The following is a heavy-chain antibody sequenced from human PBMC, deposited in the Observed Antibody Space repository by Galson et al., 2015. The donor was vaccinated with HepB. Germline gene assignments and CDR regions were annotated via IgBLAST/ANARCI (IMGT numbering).Heavy chain of an antibody. V-gene: IGHV3-11*01. CDR1: GFSFSDSY. CDR3: GRSKRGGGDAFDL. CDR2: ISSNSGSAT. Sequence: SLRLSCAVSGFSFSDSYMSWIRQAPGKGLEWVSYISSNSGSATHYADSVKGRFTISRDNVKKSLYLQMNSLRAEDTAVYYCGRSKRGGGDAFDLWGQGTMVTVSS. J-gene: IGHJ3*01. D-gene: IGHD3-10*01.